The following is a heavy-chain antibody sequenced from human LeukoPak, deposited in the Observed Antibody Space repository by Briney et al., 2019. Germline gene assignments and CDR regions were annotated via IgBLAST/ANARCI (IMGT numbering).Heavy chain of an antibody. CDR3: AGSKERGTFDY. CDR1: GFTFGNSA. CDR2: ISGSGGST. D-gene: IGHD1-26*01. Sequence: PGGSLRLSCAASGFTFGNSAMSWVRQAPGKGLEWVSSISGSGGSTYYADSVKGRFTISRDNAKNSLYLQMNSLRAEDTAVYYCAGSKERGTFDYWGQGTLVTVSS. J-gene: IGHJ4*02. V-gene: IGHV3-23*01.